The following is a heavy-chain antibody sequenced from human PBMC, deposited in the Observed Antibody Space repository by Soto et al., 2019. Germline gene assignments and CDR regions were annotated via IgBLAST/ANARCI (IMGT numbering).Heavy chain of an antibody. Sequence: QVHLVQSGAEVKKPGSSVKVSCTASGGTFTSFAISWVRQAPGQGLEWMGGIIPIFGTPKYAQKFQGRVTIPADETPSTADTVLRSLGTEDKAVDYCSRVSTVATFGVHYYGIDVWGQGTTVIVSS. CDR1: GGTFTSFA. CDR2: IIPIFGTP. V-gene: IGHV1-69*01. CDR3: SRVSTVATFGVHYYGIDV. J-gene: IGHJ6*02. D-gene: IGHD2-15*01.